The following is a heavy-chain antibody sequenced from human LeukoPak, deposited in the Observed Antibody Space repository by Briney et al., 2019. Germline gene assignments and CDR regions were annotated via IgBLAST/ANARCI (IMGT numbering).Heavy chain of an antibody. CDR1: GFTFSSYA. D-gene: IGHD3-22*01. CDR3: AKDSEYYDSSGYYSYFDY. J-gene: IGHJ4*02. V-gene: IGHV3-23*01. CDR2: ISGSGGST. Sequence: GGSLRLSYAASGFTFSSYAMSWVRQAPGKGLEWVSAISGSGGSTYYADSVKGRFTISRDNSKNTLYLQMNSLRAEDTAVYYCAKDSEYYDSSGYYSYFDYWGQGTLVTVSS.